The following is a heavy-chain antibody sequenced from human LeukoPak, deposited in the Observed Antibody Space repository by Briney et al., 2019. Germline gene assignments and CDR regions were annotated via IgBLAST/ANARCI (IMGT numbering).Heavy chain of an antibody. CDR1: VFTFSNAW. CDR3: TTVSVVVPAAPPS. D-gene: IGHD2-2*01. V-gene: IGHV3-15*01. J-gene: IGHJ4*02. CDR2: IKRKTDGGTT. Sequence: PGGSLRLSPEAPVFTFSNAWMSSVRQAPGKGLEWVCRIKRKTDGGTTDYAAPVKGRFTISRDDSKNTLYLQMTSLKTEDTAVYYCTTVSVVVPAAPPSWGQGTLVTVSS.